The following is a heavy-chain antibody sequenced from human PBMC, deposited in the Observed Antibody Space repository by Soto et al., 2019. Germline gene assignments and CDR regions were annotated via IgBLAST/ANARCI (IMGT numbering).Heavy chain of an antibody. Sequence: PGGSLRLSCAASGFTFSSYAMHWVRQAPGKGLEWVAVISYDGSNKYYADSVKGRFTISRDNSKNTLYLQMNSLRAEDTAVYYCARGDAERAMGLRFLEWPPGYYYYGMDVWGQGTTVTVSS. J-gene: IGHJ6*02. CDR2: ISYDGSNK. V-gene: IGHV3-30-3*01. CDR1: GFTFSSYA. CDR3: ARGDAERAMGLRFLEWPPGYYYYGMDV. D-gene: IGHD3-3*01.